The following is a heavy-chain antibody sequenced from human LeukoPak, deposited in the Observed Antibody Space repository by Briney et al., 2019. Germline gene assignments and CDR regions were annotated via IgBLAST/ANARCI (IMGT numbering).Heavy chain of an antibody. D-gene: IGHD6-19*01. CDR1: GGSVSSGSYY. J-gene: IGHJ4*02. CDR2: IYYSGST. CDR3: ARDSVYSSGWYDY. V-gene: IGHV4-61*01. Sequence: SETLSLTCTVSGGSVSSGSYYWSWIRQPPGKGLEWIGYIYYSGSTNYNPSLKSRVTISVDTSKNQLSLKLSSVTAADTAVYYCARDSVYSSGWYDYWGQGTLVTVSS.